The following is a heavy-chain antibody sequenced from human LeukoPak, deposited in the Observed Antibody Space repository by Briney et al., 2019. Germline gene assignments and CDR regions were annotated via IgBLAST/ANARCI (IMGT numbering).Heavy chain of an antibody. Sequence: GASVKVSCKASGYTFTSYYMHWVRQAPGQGLEWMGRIDPSGGSTPYAQKFQGRLIMTGDMSTNTVEMELSSLRSEDTAVYYCVRNAASGFDYWGQGTLVIVSS. J-gene: IGHJ4*02. CDR3: VRNAASGFDY. CDR1: GYTFTSYY. CDR2: IDPSGGST. V-gene: IGHV1-46*01.